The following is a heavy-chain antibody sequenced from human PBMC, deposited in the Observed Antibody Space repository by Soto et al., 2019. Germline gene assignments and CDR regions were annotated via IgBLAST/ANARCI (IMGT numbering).Heavy chain of an antibody. D-gene: IGHD3-10*01. CDR2: IYYSGST. V-gene: IGHV4-31*03. Sequence: LTCTFSGGSISSGGYYWSWIRQHPGKGLEWIGYIYYSGSTYYNPSLKSRVTISVDTSKNQFSLKLSSVTAADTAVYYCARGSYGSGSYPKETYYYGMDVWGQGTTVTVSS. J-gene: IGHJ6*02. CDR1: GGSISSGGYY. CDR3: ARGSYGSGSYPKETYYYGMDV.